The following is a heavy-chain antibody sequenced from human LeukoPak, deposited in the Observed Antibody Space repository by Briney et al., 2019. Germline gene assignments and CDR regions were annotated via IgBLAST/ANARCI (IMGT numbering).Heavy chain of an antibody. J-gene: IGHJ4*02. V-gene: IGHV3-49*04. CDR2: IRSKAYGGTT. CDR3: TRIASWAYYFDY. D-gene: IGHD2-2*01. Sequence: GGSLRLSCTASGFTFGDYAMSWVRQAPGKGLEWVGFIRSKAYGGTTEYAASVKGRFTISRDDSKSIAYLQMNSLKTEDTAVYYCTRIASWAYYFDYWGQGTLVTVSS. CDR1: GFTFGDYA.